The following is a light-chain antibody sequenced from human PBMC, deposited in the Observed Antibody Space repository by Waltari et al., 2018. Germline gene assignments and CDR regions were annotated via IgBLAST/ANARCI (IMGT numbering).Light chain of an antibody. CDR1: QSVLDSPSNKNY. J-gene: IGKJ4*01. CDR3: QQYYSTPLT. V-gene: IGKV4-1*01. CDR2: WAS. Sequence: DIVMTQSPDSLAVSLGERATIDCQSSQSVLDSPSNKNYLAWYQQKPRQPPKLLIYWASTREFGVPDRFSGSGSGTDFTLTISSLQAEDVAVYYCQQYYSTPLTFGGGTKVEIK.